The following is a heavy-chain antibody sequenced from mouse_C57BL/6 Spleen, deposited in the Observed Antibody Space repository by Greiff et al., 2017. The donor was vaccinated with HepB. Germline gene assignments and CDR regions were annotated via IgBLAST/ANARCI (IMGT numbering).Heavy chain of an antibody. J-gene: IGHJ4*01. CDR2: ISSGGDYI. Sequence: EVQGVESGEGLVKPGGSLKLSCAASGFTFSSYAMSWVRQTPEKRLEWVAYISSGGDYIYYADTVKGRFTISRDNARNTLYLQMSSLKSEDTAMYYCTRARGAYDYEAMDYWGQGTSVTVSS. V-gene: IGHV5-9-1*02. CDR1: GFTFSSYA. D-gene: IGHD6-5*01. CDR3: TRARGAYDYEAMDY.